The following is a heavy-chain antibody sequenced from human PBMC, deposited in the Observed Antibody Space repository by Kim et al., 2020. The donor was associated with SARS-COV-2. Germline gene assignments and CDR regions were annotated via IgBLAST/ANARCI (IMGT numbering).Heavy chain of an antibody. D-gene: IGHD5-18*01. CDR3: ARTWTQLWPIDY. V-gene: IGHV3-74*01. J-gene: IGHJ4*02. Sequence: RHAHTVKGHVTISRDTAKNTLYVQMNSLRAEDTAGYYGARTWTQLWPIDYWGQGTLVTVSS.